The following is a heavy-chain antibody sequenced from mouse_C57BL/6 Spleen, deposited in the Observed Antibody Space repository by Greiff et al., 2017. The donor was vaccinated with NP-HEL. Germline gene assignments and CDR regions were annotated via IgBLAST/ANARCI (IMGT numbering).Heavy chain of an antibody. V-gene: IGHV2-5*01. CDR2: IWRGGST. CDR1: GFSLTSYG. J-gene: IGHJ4*01. Sequence: VMLVESGPGLVQPSQSLSITCTVSGFSLTSYGVHWVRQSPGKGLEWLGVIWRGGSTDYNAAFMSRLSITKDNSKSQVFFKMNSLQADDTATYYCAKNPFITTVVTDYYAMDYWGQGTSVTVSS. D-gene: IGHD1-1*01. CDR3: AKNPFITTVVTDYYAMDY.